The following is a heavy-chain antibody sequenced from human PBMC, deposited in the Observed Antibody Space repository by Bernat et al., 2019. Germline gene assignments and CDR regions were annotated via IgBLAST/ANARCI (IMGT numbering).Heavy chain of an antibody. V-gene: IGHV4-39*01. J-gene: IGHJ6*02. Sequence: QLQLQESGPGLVKPSETLSLTCTVSGDSISSGGYYWGWIRQPPGKGLEWIGSMYYSGNAYYNPSLKSRVTISVDTSKNQFSLKLTSVTAADTAVYYCARLFTRYCSYGSCHYYDMDVWGQGTTVTVSS. CDR3: ARLFTRYCSYGSCHYYDMDV. CDR1: GDSISSGGYY. CDR2: MYYSGNA. D-gene: IGHD2-15*01.